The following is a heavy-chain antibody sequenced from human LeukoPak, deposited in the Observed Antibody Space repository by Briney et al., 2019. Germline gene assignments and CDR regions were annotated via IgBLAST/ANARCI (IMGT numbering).Heavy chain of an antibody. Sequence: GGSLRLSCAASGFTFSNYGMNWVRQAPGKGLEWVSSISSSGSYIYYADSVKGRFTISRDNAKNSLYLQMNSLRAEDTAVYYCARGLYYDSRPPGYWGQGTLVTASS. V-gene: IGHV3-21*01. CDR2: ISSSGSYI. D-gene: IGHD3-22*01. CDR1: GFTFSNYG. CDR3: ARGLYYDSRPPGY. J-gene: IGHJ4*02.